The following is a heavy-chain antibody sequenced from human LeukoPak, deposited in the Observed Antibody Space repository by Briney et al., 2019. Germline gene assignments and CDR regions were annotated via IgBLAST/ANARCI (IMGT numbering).Heavy chain of an antibody. V-gene: IGHV4-4*07. D-gene: IGHD2-2*01. CDR2: IYTSGST. CDR3: ARGFLEVVPAALGWFDP. Sequence: KSSETLSLTCTVSGGSISSYYWSWIRQPAGKGLEWIGRIYTSGSTNYNPSLKSRVTMSVDTSKNQFSLKLSSVTAADTAVYYCARGFLEVVPAALGWFDPWGQGTLVTVSS. CDR1: GGSISSYY. J-gene: IGHJ5*02.